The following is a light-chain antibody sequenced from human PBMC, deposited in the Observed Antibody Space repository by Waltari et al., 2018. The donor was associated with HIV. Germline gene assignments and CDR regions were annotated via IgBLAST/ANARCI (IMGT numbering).Light chain of an antibody. Sequence: QSALTQPVSVPGSPGQSISISCTGTSSDVGGYNYVSWYQQHPGKAPQLMIYDVSNRPSGVSNRFAASKSGNTASLTISGLQAEDEADYYCSSYTSSSTRVFGGGTKLTVL. CDR3: SSYTSSSTRV. CDR1: SSDVGGYNY. CDR2: DVS. V-gene: IGLV2-14*03. J-gene: IGLJ3*02.